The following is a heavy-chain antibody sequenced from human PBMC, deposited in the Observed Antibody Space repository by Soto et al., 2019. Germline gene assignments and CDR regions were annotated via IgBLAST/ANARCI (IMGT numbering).Heavy chain of an antibody. V-gene: IGHV3-23*01. D-gene: IGHD6-13*01. J-gene: IGHJ4*02. CDR2: ISGSGGST. CDR3: ANENGYSSSWFEFDY. CDR1: GFTFSSYA. Sequence: EVQLLESGGGLVQPGGSLRLSCAASGFTFSSYAMSWVRQAPGKGLEWVSAISGSGGSTYYADSVQGWFTISRDNSEHTLSLQMNSLRAEDKAVYYCANENGYSSSWFEFDYWGQGTLVTVSS.